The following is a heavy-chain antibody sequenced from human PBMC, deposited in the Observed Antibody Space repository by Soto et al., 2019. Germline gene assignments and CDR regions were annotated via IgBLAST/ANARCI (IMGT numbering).Heavy chain of an antibody. J-gene: IGHJ5*02. V-gene: IGHV3-9*01. CDR1: GFTFDDYA. CDR2: ISWNSGSI. CDR3: GSSSGWPS. D-gene: IGHD6-19*01. Sequence: EVQLVESGGGLVQPGRSLRLSCAASGFTFDDYAMHWVRQAPGKGLEWVSGISWNSGSIGYADSVKGRFTISRDNAKNSLYLQMNSLRAEDTALYYCGSSSGWPSWGQGTLVTVSS.